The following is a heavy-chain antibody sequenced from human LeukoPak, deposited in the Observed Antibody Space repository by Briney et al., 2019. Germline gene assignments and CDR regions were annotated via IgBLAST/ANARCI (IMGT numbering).Heavy chain of an antibody. CDR3: ARTGMTTFGGATVQEFDP. D-gene: IGHD3-16*02. CDR1: GGSISSGVYY. CDR2: ICYSGSA. V-gene: IGHV4-30-4*08. J-gene: IGHJ5*02. Sequence: SQTLSLTCTVSGGSISSGVYYWNWIRQHPGKGLEWIGYICYSGSAYYNLSLKSRVTISVDTSKNQFSLKLSSVTAADTAVYYCARTGMTTFGGATVQEFDPWGQGTLVTVSS.